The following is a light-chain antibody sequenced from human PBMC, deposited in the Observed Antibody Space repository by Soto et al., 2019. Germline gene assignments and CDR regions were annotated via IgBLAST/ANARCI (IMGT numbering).Light chain of an antibody. CDR2: DAS. CDR3: QQRSNWL. CDR1: QSISSY. Sequence: EIVLTHSPGTLSLSPWEIATLSCRASQSISSYLAWYQHKPGQSPRLLIYDASNRATGIPARFSGSGSGTDFTLTISSLEPEDSAVYYCQQRSNWLFGPGTKVDIK. V-gene: IGKV3-11*01. J-gene: IGKJ3*01.